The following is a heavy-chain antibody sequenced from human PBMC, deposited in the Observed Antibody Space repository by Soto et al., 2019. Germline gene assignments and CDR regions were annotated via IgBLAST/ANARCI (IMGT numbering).Heavy chain of an antibody. V-gene: IGHV4-30-4*01. CDR3: ARAYEWFGAAAGWFDP. J-gene: IGHJ5*02. CDR1: GGSISSGDYY. CDR2: IYYSGST. D-gene: IGHD3-10*01. Sequence: QVQLQESGPGLVKPSQTLSLTCTVSGGSISSGDYYWSWIRQPPGKGLEWIGYIYYSGSTYYNPSLKRRVTISVDTSKNQFALKLRSVTAADTAVYYCARAYEWFGAAAGWFDPWGQGTLVTVSS.